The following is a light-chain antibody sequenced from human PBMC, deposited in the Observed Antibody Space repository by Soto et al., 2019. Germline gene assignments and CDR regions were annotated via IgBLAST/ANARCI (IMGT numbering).Light chain of an antibody. J-gene: IGKJ1*01. CDR1: QSVSSSY. V-gene: IGKV3-20*01. Sequence: EIVLTPSPAIPSKSPGERATLSCRASQSVSSSYLAWYQQNRGQAPRLLIYGASSRAPGIPDRFGGSGSGTDFTLTISRLEPEDFAVYYCQQYGSSRWTFGQGTKVDIK. CDR2: GAS. CDR3: QQYGSSRWT.